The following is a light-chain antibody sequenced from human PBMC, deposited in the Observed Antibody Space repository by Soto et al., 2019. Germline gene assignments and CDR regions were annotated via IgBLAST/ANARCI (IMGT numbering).Light chain of an antibody. V-gene: IGLV1-40*01. CDR3: QSYDRSLPAVV. CDR1: SSNIGEGYD. J-gene: IGLJ2*01. CDR2: TNI. Sequence: QSVLTQPPSVSGAPGQRVTISCTGNSSNIGEGYDVNWYQHLPGAAPKLLIYTNILRPSGVPDRFSGSRSGASASLAISGLQAEDEGDYSCQSYDRSLPAVVFGGGTKVTVL.